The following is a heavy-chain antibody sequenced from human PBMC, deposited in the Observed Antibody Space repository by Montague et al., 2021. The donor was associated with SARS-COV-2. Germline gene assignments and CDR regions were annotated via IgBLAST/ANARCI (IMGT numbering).Heavy chain of an antibody. V-gene: IGHV3-23*01. CDR2: ITVSGAGT. CDR3: AKRGSYFFDY. D-gene: IGHD1-26*01. CDR1: GFTFTRYG. Sequence: SLRLSCAASGFTFTRYGMAWVRQAPGKGLEWVSVITVSGAGTYYXESLEVRFTISRDHSRNTLFLQMNSLRAEDTAVYYCAKRGSYFFDYWGQGTLVTVSS. J-gene: IGHJ4*02.